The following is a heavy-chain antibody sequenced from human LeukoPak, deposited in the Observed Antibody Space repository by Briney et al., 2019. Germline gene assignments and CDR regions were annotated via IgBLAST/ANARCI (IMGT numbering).Heavy chain of an antibody. CDR1: GFSFRNYG. CDR2: IVNVGSDK. D-gene: IGHD1-14*01. V-gene: IGHV3-30*02. Sequence: PGGSLRLSCAASGFSFRNYGMHWVRQAPGKGLYWVAFIVNVGSDKYYADSVKGRFTISRDNSKNTMYLQMNSMRDEDTAVYYCATDNNVNPNWFDPWGQGTLVTVSS. J-gene: IGHJ5*02. CDR3: ATDNNVNPNWFDP.